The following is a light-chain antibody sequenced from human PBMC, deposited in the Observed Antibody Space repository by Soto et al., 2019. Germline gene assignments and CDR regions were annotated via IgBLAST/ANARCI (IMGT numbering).Light chain of an antibody. CDR2: DVS. Sequence: QSALTQPASVSGSPGQSITISCTGTSSDVGGYKYVSWYQQHPGKAPKLMIYDVSNRPSGVSNRFSGPKSGNTASLTISGLQAEDEADYYCSSYTSSSTLDFGGGTKLTVL. CDR3: SSYTSSSTLD. V-gene: IGLV2-14*01. J-gene: IGLJ2*01. CDR1: SSDVGGYKY.